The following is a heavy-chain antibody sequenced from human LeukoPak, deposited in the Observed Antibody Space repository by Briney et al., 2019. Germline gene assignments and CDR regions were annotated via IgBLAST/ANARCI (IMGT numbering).Heavy chain of an antibody. CDR1: GFTFSSYG. Sequence: GGSLRHSFASSGFTFSSYGMNWVRQPGGKGRDGVSCISGSGSGTLGTTSYAGSVKVRFTISRDNSKNTLYLQMNSLRAEDTAIYYCAKDVVYCSSTSCPNPYYYYYGMDVWGQGTTVTVSS. V-gene: IGHV3-23*01. J-gene: IGHJ6*02. CDR2: ISGSGSGTLGTT. D-gene: IGHD2-2*01. CDR3: AKDVVYCSSTSCPNPYYYYYGMDV.